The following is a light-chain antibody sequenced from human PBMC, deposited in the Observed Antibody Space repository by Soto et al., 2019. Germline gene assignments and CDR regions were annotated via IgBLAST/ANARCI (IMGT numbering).Light chain of an antibody. J-gene: IGKJ2*02. CDR3: QQYGSSLGT. Sequence: EIVLAQSPGTLSLSPGERATLSCRASQSVRSSYLAWYQQKPGQAPRLLIYATSSRATGIPDKFSGSGSGTDFTLTISRLEPEDFAVYYCQQYGSSLGTFGQGTKLEIK. CDR1: QSVRSSY. CDR2: ATS. V-gene: IGKV3-20*01.